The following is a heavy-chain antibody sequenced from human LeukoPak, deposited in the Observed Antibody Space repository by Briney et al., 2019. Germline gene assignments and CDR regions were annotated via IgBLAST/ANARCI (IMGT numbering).Heavy chain of an antibody. Sequence: PGGSLRLSCVASGFAFSIYSMNWVRQAPGKGLEWVSSISSSSGSIYYADSVKGRFTISRDNAKNSLYLQMNSLRAEDTAVYYWARAGGGVSYYYYMDVWGKGTTVTVSS. CDR3: ARAGGGVSYYYYMDV. CDR1: GFAFSIYS. V-gene: IGHV3-21*01. CDR2: ISSSSGSI. D-gene: IGHD1-14*01. J-gene: IGHJ6*03.